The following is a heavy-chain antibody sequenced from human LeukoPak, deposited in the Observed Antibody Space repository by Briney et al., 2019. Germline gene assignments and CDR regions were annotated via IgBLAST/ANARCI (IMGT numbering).Heavy chain of an antibody. D-gene: IGHD2/OR15-2a*01. CDR3: ARHLRIYPTLCYFDY. Sequence: PSETLSLTCTVSGGSISSSSSYWGWIRQPPGKGLEWIGSIYYSGTTFYNPSLKSRVTISVDTSENQFSLRLSSVTAADTAVYYCARHLRIYPTLCYFDYWGQGTLVTVAS. V-gene: IGHV4-39*01. J-gene: IGHJ4*02. CDR2: IYYSGTT. CDR1: GGSISSSSSY.